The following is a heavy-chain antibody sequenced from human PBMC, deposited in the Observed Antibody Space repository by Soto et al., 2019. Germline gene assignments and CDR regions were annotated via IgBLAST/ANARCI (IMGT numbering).Heavy chain of an antibody. CDR1: GYTFTNFG. CDR2: ISAYNGNT. J-gene: IGHJ4*02. D-gene: IGHD3-16*01. CDR3: ARRGTPIDY. Sequence: QVQLVQSGAEVKKPGASVKVSCKASGYTFTNFGISWVRQAPGQGLEWMGWISAYNGNTNYAQKFQGRVTMTTDTSTRTAYMGVRSLRFDDTAGYYCARRGTPIDYWGQGTLVTVSS. V-gene: IGHV1-18*01.